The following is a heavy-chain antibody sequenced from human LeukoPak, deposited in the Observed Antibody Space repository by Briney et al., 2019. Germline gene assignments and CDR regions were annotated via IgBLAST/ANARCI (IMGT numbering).Heavy chain of an antibody. CDR2: IKQDGSEK. CDR3: ARKEPLGYCSSTSCYSDYYYGMDV. CDR1: GFTFSSYW. J-gene: IGHJ6*04. V-gene: IGHV3-7*03. D-gene: IGHD2-2*01. Sequence: GGSLRLSCAASGFTFSSYWMSWVRQAPGNGLEWVANIKQDGSEKYYVDSVKGRFTISRDNAKNSLYLQMNSLRAEDTAVYYCARKEPLGYCSSTSCYSDYYYGMDVWGKGTTVTVSS.